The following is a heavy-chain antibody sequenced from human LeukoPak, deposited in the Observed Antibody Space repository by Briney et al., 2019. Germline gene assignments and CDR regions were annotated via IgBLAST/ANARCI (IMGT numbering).Heavy chain of an antibody. V-gene: IGHV3-33*01. D-gene: IGHD2-2*01. J-gene: IGHJ3*02. Sequence: GGALRLSCAASGFTFSGYGMHWVRQAPGKGLEWGAVIWYDGSSKYYADSVKGRFTISRDNSKNTLYLQMNSLRAEDTAVYYCAREGVTRSDAFDIWGQGTMVTVSS. CDR3: AREGVTRSDAFDI. CDR2: IWYDGSSK. CDR1: GFTFSGYG.